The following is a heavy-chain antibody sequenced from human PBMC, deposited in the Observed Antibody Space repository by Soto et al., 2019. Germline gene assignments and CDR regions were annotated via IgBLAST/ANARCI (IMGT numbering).Heavy chain of an antibody. Sequence: QITLKESGPTLVKPTQTLTLTCTFSGFSLTTDRVGVGWIRQPPGEALEWLAVMYWDDSKTYRTSLESRLTITKDSSKNHVALTMTNMDSLDTATYYCAHAYGGRSLYWGQGTLVTVSS. CDR3: AHAYGGRSLY. V-gene: IGHV2-5*02. CDR1: GFSLTTDRVG. J-gene: IGHJ4*02. D-gene: IGHD1-26*01. CDR2: MYWDDSK.